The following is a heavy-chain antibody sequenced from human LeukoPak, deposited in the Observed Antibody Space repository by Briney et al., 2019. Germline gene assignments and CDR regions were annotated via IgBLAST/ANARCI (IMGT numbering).Heavy chain of an antibody. CDR2: IKSKTDGGTT. CDR3: TTVAGRRDGYNN. V-gene: IGHV3-15*01. D-gene: IGHD5-24*01. Sequence: GGSLRLSCAASGFTFSNAWMSWVRQAPGKGLEWVGRIKSKTDGGTTDYAAPVKGRFTISRDDSKNTLYLQMNGLKTEDTAVYYCTTVAGRRDGYNNWGQGTLVTVSS. CDR1: GFTFSNAW. J-gene: IGHJ4*02.